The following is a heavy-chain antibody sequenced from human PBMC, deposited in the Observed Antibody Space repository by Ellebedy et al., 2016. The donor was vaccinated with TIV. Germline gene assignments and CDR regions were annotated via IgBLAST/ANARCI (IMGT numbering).Heavy chain of an antibody. CDR1: GYSFGSYG. Sequence: AASVKVSCKASGYSFGSYGISWVRQAPGQGLEWMGWISAYNGNTNYIEKLPGIVTMTTDTSTSTVYMELRSLKSEDTAVYYWARDTSIGYSSTWWDKADYDYKDVWGKGTTVTVSS. J-gene: IGHJ6*03. V-gene: IGHV1-18*01. CDR2: ISAYNGNT. D-gene: IGHD6-6*01. CDR3: ARDTSIGYSSTWWDKADYDYKDV.